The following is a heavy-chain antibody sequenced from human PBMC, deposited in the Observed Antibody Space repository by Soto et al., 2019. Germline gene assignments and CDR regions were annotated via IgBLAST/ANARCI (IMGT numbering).Heavy chain of an antibody. CDR2: INHSGST. V-gene: IGHV4-34*01. Sequence: PSETLSLTCAVYGGSFSGYYWSWIRQPPGKGLEWIGEINHSGSTNYNPSLKSRVTISVDTSKNQFSLKLSSVTAADTAVYYCARVTSLVTAYNWFDPWGKGNLV. J-gene: IGHJ5*02. CDR1: GGSFSGYY. D-gene: IGHD2-21*02. CDR3: ARVTSLVTAYNWFDP.